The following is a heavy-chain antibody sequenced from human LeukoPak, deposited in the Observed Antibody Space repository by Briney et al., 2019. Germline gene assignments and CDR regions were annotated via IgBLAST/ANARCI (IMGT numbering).Heavy chain of an antibody. V-gene: IGHV4-4*07. CDR2: IYTSGST. Sequence: SETLSLTCTVSGGSISSYYWSWIRQPAGKGLEWIGRIYTSGSTNYNPSLKSRVTISVDTSKNQFSLKLSSVTAADTAVYYCARDKYSYGLIDYWGQGTLVTVSS. CDR3: ARDKYSYGLIDY. D-gene: IGHD5-18*01. J-gene: IGHJ4*02. CDR1: GGSISSYY.